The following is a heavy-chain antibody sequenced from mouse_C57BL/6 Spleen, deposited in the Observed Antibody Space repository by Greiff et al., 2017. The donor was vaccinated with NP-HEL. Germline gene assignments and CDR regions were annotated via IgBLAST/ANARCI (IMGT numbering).Heavy chain of an antibody. V-gene: IGHV1-80*01. J-gene: IGHJ4*01. CDR2: IYPGDGDT. CDR1: GYAFSSYW. Sequence: QVQLQQSGAELVKPGASVKISCKASGYAFSSYWMNWVKQRPGKGLEWIGQIYPGDGDTNYNGKFKGKATLTADKSSSTAYMQLSSLTSEDSAVDFCARGDYENDYAMDYWGQGTSVTVSS. D-gene: IGHD2-4*01. CDR3: ARGDYENDYAMDY.